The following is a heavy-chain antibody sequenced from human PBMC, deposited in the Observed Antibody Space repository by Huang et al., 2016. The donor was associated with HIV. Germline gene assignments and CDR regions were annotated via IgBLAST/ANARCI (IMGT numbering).Heavy chain of an antibody. V-gene: IGHV4-34*01. CDR1: GGPFSGYY. J-gene: IGHJ3*02. D-gene: IGHD1-1*01. CDR3: ARERMMSWLDDHDAFDI. CDR2: ISHSGSA. Sequence: QAQLQQWGAGLSKPSETLSLTSAVYGGPFSGYYRSWIRQSPGRGRGWTGEISHSGSANYNSSLNGRLAISVDTSKNQFSLKRSSVTAADTAVYYCARERMMSWLDDHDAFDIWGQGTMVTVSS.